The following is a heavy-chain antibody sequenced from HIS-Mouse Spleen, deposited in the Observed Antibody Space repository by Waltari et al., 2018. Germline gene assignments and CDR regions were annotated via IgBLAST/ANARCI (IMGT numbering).Heavy chain of an antibody. CDR2: ISNEGRNK. CDR3: AKDKHHAFDY. V-gene: IGHV3-30*18. CDR1: GFTFSSYG. J-gene: IGHJ4*02. Sequence: QVQLVESGGGVVQPGRSLRLSCAASGFTFSSYGMHWVRQAPGKGLGGVAVISNEGRNKYNADAVKGRFTSSRDNSKNTLYLQMNSLRAEDTAVYYCAKDKHHAFDYWGQGTLVTVSS.